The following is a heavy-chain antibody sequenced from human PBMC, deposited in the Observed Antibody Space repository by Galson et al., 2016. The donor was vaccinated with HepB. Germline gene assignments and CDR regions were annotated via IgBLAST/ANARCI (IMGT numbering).Heavy chain of an antibody. CDR3: ARQREYSYGDVDY. CDR1: GYSFSSYW. CDR2: IDPSDSYT. Sequence: QSGAEVKKPGESLRISCQGSGYSFSSYWISWVRRMPGKGLEWMGRIDPSDSYTNYSPSFKGHVTISSDKSTSTAYLQWSSLKASDTAMYYCARQREYSYGDVDYWGQGTLVTVSS. D-gene: IGHD5-18*01. V-gene: IGHV5-10-1*01. J-gene: IGHJ4*02.